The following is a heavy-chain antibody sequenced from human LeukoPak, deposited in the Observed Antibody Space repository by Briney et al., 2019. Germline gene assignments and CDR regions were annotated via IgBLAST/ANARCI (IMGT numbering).Heavy chain of an antibody. CDR1: GVSISSYY. D-gene: IGHD1-1*01. Sequence: SETLSLTCTVSGVSISSYYWNWIRQPPGKGLEWIGYIHYSGSTNHNPSLKSRVTMSVDTSKNQFSLKLSSVTAADTAVYYCARHGTSGTNLNWFDPWGQGTLVTVSS. CDR2: IHYSGST. CDR3: ARHGTSGTNLNWFDP. V-gene: IGHV4-59*01. J-gene: IGHJ5*02.